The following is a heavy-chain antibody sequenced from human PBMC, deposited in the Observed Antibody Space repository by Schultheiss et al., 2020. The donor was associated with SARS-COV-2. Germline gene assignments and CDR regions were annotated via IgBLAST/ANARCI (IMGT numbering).Heavy chain of an antibody. J-gene: IGHJ4*02. Sequence: GGSLRLSCAASGFTVSSNYMSWVRQAPGKGLEWVSSICSGTSYIYYADSVKGRFTISRDNAKNSLYLQMNSLRAEDTAVYYCARDQRSSFDYWGQGTLVTVSS. V-gene: IGHV3-21*01. CDR3: ARDQRSSFDY. CDR1: GFTVSSNY. D-gene: IGHD6-6*01. CDR2: ICSGTSYI.